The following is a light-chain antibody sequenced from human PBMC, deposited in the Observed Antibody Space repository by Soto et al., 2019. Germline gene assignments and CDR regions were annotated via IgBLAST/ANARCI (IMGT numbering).Light chain of an antibody. V-gene: IGKV3-20*01. CDR3: PQYCSSPT. J-gene: IGKJ1*01. CDR1: QSVSSSY. CDR2: GAS. Sequence: EIVLTQSPGTLSLSPGERATLSCRASQSVSSSYLAWYQQKPGQATRLLIYGASSRATGIPDRFSGSGYGTHFTLTISRLEPEDFAVYYCPQYCSSPTFGQGTKVEIK.